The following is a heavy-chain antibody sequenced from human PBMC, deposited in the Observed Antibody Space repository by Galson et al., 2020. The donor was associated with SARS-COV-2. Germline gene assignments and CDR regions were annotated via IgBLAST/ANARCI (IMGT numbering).Heavy chain of an antibody. J-gene: IGHJ3*02. V-gene: IGHV3-53*01. CDR3: ARSPAQGGLDAFDI. CDR2: IYSGGST. CDR1: GFTVSSNY. Sequence: GGSLRLSCAASGFTVSSNYMSWVRQAPGKGLEWVSVIYSGGSTYYADSVKGRFTISRDNSKNTLYLQMNSLRAEDTAVYYCARSPAQGGLDAFDIWGQGTMVTVSS.